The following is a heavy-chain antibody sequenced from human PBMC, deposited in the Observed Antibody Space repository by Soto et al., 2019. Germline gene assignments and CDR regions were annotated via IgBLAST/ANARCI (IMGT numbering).Heavy chain of an antibody. Sequence: PGGSLRLSWADSGFSVSNIYMNWVRQAPGKGLEWVSFIYYGVSTDYADSVKGRFTISTDNSKNTLYLQMNSLRVGDTAVYYCARGGGIAAAGLIDSWGQGTPVTVSS. D-gene: IGHD6-13*01. CDR1: GFSVSNIY. CDR2: IYYGVST. V-gene: IGHV3-66*01. CDR3: ARGGGIAAAGLIDS. J-gene: IGHJ4*02.